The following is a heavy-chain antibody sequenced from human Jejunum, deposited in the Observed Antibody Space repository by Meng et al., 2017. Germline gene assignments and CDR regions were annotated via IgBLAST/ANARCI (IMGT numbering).Heavy chain of an antibody. D-gene: IGHD2-15*01. J-gene: IGHJ4*02. CDR3: ARDWGCRDGYCFSGLLEF. V-gene: IGHV4-4*02. CDR2: IYHSGDT. Sequence: QVQLQESGPGLGRPAGTLTRTRADDGDSISNNNRWTWVRQHPGRGLEWSGEIYHSGDTNYNPSRTSPVTISVDKSKNQFTLRLNSVTAADTAIYYCARDWGCRDGYCFSGLLEFWGQGILVTVSS. CDR1: GDSISNNNR.